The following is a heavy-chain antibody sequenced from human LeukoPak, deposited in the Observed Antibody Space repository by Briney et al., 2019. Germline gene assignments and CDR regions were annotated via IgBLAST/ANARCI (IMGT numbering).Heavy chain of an antibody. D-gene: IGHD6-13*01. V-gene: IGHV3-21*01. J-gene: IGHJ6*03. CDR2: ISSSSSYI. Sequence: GGSLRLSCAASGFTFSSYSMNWVRQAPGKGLEWVSSISSSSSYIYYADSVKGRFTISRDNSKNTLYLQMNSLRAEDTAVYYCAKDPGAVAEYYYYYMDVWGKGTTVTVSS. CDR1: GFTFSSYS. CDR3: AKDPGAVAEYYYYYMDV.